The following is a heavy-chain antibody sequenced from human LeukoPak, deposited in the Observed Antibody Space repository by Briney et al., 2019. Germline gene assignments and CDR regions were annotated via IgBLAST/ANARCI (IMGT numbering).Heavy chain of an antibody. Sequence: GGSLRLSCAGSGFTFSSYAMSRVRQAPGKGLEWVSAISDTGATTYDADSVKGRFTISRDNSRSTLYLQMNSLRAEDTALYYCAKDTSIGRYCTNGVCSPFDYWGQGTLVTVSS. CDR3: AKDTSIGRYCTNGVCSPFDY. J-gene: IGHJ4*02. V-gene: IGHV3-23*01. CDR1: GFTFSSYA. D-gene: IGHD2-8*01. CDR2: ISDTGATT.